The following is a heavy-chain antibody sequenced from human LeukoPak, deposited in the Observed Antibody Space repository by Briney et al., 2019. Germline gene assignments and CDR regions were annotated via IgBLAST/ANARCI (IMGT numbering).Heavy chain of an antibody. V-gene: IGHV5-51*01. D-gene: IGHD1-14*01. CDR1: GYSFTSYW. CDR2: IYPGDSDT. J-gene: IGHJ5*02. CDR3: AKVLRIGKKWNWFDP. Sequence: GESLKVSCKGSGYSFTSYWIGWVRQMPGKGLEWMGIIYPGDSDTRYSPSFQGQVTISADKSISTAYLQWSSLKASDTAMYYCAKVLRIGKKWNWFDPWGQGTLVTVSS.